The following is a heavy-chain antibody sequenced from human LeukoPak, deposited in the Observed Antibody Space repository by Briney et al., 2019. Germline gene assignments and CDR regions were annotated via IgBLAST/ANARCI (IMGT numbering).Heavy chain of an antibody. CDR1: GFSFSSYA. Sequence: GGSLRLSCAASGFSFSSYAMSWVRQAPGKGLEWVSDITGSGGVTSYADPVKGRFTISRDNSKNTLYLQMNSLRAEDTAVYYCAKDHRYCGSCAPEYSDYWGQGTLVTVSS. J-gene: IGHJ4*02. V-gene: IGHV3-23*01. D-gene: IGHD2-2*01. CDR3: AKDHRYCGSCAPEYSDY. CDR2: ITGSGGVT.